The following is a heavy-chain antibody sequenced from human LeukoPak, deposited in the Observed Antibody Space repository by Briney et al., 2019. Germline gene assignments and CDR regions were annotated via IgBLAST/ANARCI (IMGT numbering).Heavy chain of an antibody. Sequence: GGSLRLSCAASGFTFSSYAMSWVRQAPGKGLEWVPAISGSGSSTYYADSVKGRFTISRDNSKNTLYLQMNRLRVEDTAVYYCAKRGGLPPLDYYYYYMDVWGKGTTVTVSS. CDR3: AKRGGLPPLDYYYYYMDV. D-gene: IGHD2-21*02. V-gene: IGHV3-23*01. J-gene: IGHJ6*03. CDR2: ISGSGSST. CDR1: GFTFSSYA.